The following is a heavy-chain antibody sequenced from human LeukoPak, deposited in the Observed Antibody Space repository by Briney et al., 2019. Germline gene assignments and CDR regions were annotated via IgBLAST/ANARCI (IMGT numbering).Heavy chain of an antibody. CDR1: GFTFSSYW. CDR2: IKQDGSEK. D-gene: IGHD2-2*01. V-gene: IGHV3-7*01. CDR3: ASLNYCSSTSCDGLDY. J-gene: IGHJ4*02. Sequence: GGSLRLSCAASGFTFSSYWMSWVRQAPGKGLEWVANIKQDGSEKYYVDSVKGRFTISRDNAKNSLYLQMNSLRAEDTAVYYCASLNYCSSTSCDGLDYWGQGTLVTVSS.